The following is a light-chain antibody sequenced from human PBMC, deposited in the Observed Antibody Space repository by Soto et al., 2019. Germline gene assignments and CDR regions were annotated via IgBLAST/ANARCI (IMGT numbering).Light chain of an antibody. V-gene: IGLV1-47*01. Sequence: QSVLTQPPSASGTPGQTVTISCSGSSSKIGSSYVFWYQQLPGTAPKLLIYRNNQRPSGVPDRFSGSKSGTSASLAISGLRSVDEADYYCASWDDTLDVVFGGGTKLTV. CDR2: RNN. CDR3: ASWDDTLDVV. CDR1: SSKIGSSY. J-gene: IGLJ2*01.